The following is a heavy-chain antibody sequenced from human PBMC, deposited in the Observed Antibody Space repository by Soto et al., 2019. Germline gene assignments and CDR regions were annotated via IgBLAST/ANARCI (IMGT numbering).Heavy chain of an antibody. CDR2: IIPIFGTA. CDR3: ARVWPLPGIAAAEGPPYCCFYLGMDV. D-gene: IGHD6-13*01. V-gene: IGHV1-69*01. CDR1: GGTFSSYA. Sequence: QVQLVQSGAEVKKPGSSVKVSCKASGGTFSSYAISWVRQAPGQGLEWMGGIIPIFGTANYAQKFQGRVTISADESTSTDYMKLSSLRAEDTAVYYCARVWPLPGIAAAEGPPYCCFYLGMDVWGQGTTVTVS. J-gene: IGHJ6*02.